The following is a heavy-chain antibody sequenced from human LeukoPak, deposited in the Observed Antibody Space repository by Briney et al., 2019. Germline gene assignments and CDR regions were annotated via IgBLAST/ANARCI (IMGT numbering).Heavy chain of an antibody. CDR1: GGSISSSNW. CDR2: IYHSGST. D-gene: IGHD3-10*01. V-gene: IGHV4-4*02. CDR3: ARGRVRYSLFDY. J-gene: IGHJ4*02. Sequence: PSGTLSLTCAVSGGSISSSNWWSWVRQPPGKGLEWIGEIYHSGSTNYNPSLKSRVTISVDKPKNQFSLKLSSVTAADTAVYYCARGRVRYSLFDYWGQGTLVTVSS.